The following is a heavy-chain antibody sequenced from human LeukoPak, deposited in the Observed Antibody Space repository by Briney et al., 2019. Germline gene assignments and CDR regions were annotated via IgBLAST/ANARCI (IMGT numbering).Heavy chain of an antibody. CDR3: ARDRGSGWLPQGYWFDP. V-gene: IGHV4-61*02. CDR1: GGSISSGSYY. J-gene: IGHJ5*02. D-gene: IGHD5-12*01. CDR2: IYTSGST. Sequence: SETLSLTCTVSGGSISSGSYYWSWIRQPAGKGLEWIGRIYTSGSTNYNPSLKSRVTRSVDTSKNQFSLKLSSVTAADTAVYYCARDRGSGWLPQGYWFDPWGQGTLVTVSS.